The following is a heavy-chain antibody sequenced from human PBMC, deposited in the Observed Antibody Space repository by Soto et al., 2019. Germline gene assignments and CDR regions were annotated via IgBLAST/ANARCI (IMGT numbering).Heavy chain of an antibody. CDR1: GGSISSGGYY. D-gene: IGHD3-22*01. J-gene: IGHJ6*02. CDR3: AREGYSSGYYYYYGMDV. Sequence: SETLSLTCTVSGGSISSGGYYWNWIRQHPGKGLEWIGYIYYIGSTYYNPSLKSRVTISVDTSKNQFSLKLSSVTAADTAVYYCAREGYSSGYYYYYGMDVWGQGTTVTVSS. CDR2: IYYIGST. V-gene: IGHV4-31*03.